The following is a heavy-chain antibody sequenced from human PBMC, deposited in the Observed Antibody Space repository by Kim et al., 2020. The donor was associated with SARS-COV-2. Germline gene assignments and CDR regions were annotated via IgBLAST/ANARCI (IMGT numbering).Heavy chain of an antibody. D-gene: IGHD6-6*01. CDR3: AREALTLGYYYYGMDV. Sequence: GGSLRLSCAASGFTFSSYDMHWVRQATGKGLEWVSAIGTAGDTYYPGSVKGRFTISRENAKNSLYLQMNSLRAGDTAVYYCAREALTLGYYYYGMDVWGQGTTVTVSS. J-gene: IGHJ6*02. V-gene: IGHV3-13*04. CDR2: IGTAGDT. CDR1: GFTFSSYD.